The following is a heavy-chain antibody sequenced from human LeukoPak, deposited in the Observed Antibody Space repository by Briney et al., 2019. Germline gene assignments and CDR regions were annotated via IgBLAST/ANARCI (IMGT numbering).Heavy chain of an antibody. J-gene: IGHJ5*02. CDR1: GYTFTSYG. CDR2: ISAYNGDT. CDR3: ARDLKRMVRGVTRFDP. D-gene: IGHD3-10*01. Sequence: ASVKVSCKASGYTFTSYGISWVRQAPGQGLEWMGWISAYNGDTIYAQKYQGRVTMTTDTSTSTAYMELRSLTSDDAAVYYCARDLKRMVRGVTRFDPWGQGTLVTVSS. V-gene: IGHV1-18*01.